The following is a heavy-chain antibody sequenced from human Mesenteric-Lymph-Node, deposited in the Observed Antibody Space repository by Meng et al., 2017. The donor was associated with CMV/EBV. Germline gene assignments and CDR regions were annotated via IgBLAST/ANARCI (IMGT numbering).Heavy chain of an antibody. CDR3: ARATRDYFDY. CDR2: IHYSGST. J-gene: IGHJ4*02. Sequence: SETLSLTCTVSGDSISSYNWSWIRQSPGKGLEWIGYIHYSGSTNYNPSLKSRVTISVDTSENQFSLKLSSVTAADTAVYYCARATRDYFDYWGQGTLVTVSS. D-gene: IGHD6-6*01. V-gene: IGHV4-59*01. CDR1: GDSISSYN.